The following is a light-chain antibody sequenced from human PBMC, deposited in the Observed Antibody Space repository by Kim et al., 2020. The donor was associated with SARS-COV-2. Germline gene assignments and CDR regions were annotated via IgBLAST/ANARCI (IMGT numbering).Light chain of an antibody. CDR3: QSSDTGTLWV. V-gene: IGLV6-57*03. Sequence: KTVTISCTRSSGSIAGNYVQWYQQRPGSAPSIVIYEDNQRPSGVPDRFSGSIDRSSNSASLTISGVKTEDDADYYCQSSDTGTLWVFGGGTQLTVL. CDR1: SGSIAGNY. J-gene: IGLJ3*02. CDR2: EDN.